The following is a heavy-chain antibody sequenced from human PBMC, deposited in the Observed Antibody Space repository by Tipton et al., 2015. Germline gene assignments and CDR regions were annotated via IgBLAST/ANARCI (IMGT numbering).Heavy chain of an antibody. CDR1: GGSISSAAYY. CDR3: ASETYGGRDAFDI. Sequence: TLSLTCTVSGGSISSAAYYWGWIRQPPGKGLEWIGSINHSGRTNYNPSLMSRVTISVDTSKKQFSLRLSSVTAVDTAVYYCASETYGGRDAFDIWGQGTMVTVSS. V-gene: IGHV4-39*01. D-gene: IGHD4-23*01. J-gene: IGHJ3*02. CDR2: INHSGRT.